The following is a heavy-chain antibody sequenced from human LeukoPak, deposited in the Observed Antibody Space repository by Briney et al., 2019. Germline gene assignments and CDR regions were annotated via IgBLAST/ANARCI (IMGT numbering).Heavy chain of an antibody. Sequence: SETLSLTCAVYGGSLRGYYWTWLRQPPGKGLEWIGEINHSGSTNYNPSLKSRVAVSADTSKNQFSLKLSSVTAADTAVYYCARSIESSGDWPFYYWGQGTLVTVSS. CDR3: ARSIESSGDWPFYY. J-gene: IGHJ4*02. V-gene: IGHV4-34*01. CDR1: GGSLRGYY. CDR2: INHSGST. D-gene: IGHD3-22*01.